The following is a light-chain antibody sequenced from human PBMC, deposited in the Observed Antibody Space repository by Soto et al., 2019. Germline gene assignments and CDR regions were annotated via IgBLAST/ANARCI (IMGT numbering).Light chain of an antibody. Sequence: QSVLTQSPSASGTPGQRVSISCSGSTSNIGTNTVSWYQHVPGTAPKLLIYSNDQRPSAVPGRFSGSKSGTSASLAISGLLSEDEADYYCCSYAGSYTLGVFGGGTKLTVL. CDR3: CSYAGSYTLGV. CDR1: TSNIGTNT. V-gene: IGLV1-44*01. CDR2: SND. J-gene: IGLJ3*02.